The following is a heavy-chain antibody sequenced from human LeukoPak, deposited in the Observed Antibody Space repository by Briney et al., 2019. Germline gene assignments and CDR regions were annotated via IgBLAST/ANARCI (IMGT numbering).Heavy chain of an antibody. CDR2: ISWNSGSI. CDR3: AKGEGYSYGYSVY. D-gene: IGHD5-18*01. CDR1: GFTFDDYA. V-gene: IGHV3-9*01. Sequence: PGGSLRLSCAASGFTFDDYAIHWVRQAPGKGLEWVSSISWNSGSIGYADSVKGRFTISRVNAKNSLYLQMNSLRAEDTAVYYCAKGEGYSYGYSVYWGQGTLVTVSS. J-gene: IGHJ4*02.